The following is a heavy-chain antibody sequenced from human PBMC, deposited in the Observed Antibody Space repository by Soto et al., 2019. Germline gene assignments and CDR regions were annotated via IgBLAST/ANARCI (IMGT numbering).Heavy chain of an antibody. CDR1: GGSISSGDYY. V-gene: IGHV4-30-4*02. CDR3: ARDRGVAGTGRNYYYYGMDV. Sequence: SETLSLTCTVSGGSISSGDYYWSWIRQPPGKGLEWIGYIYYSGSTYYNPSLKSRVTISVDTSKNQFSLKLSSVTAADTAVYYCARDRGVAGTGRNYYYYGMDVWGQGTTVTVSS. D-gene: IGHD6-19*01. J-gene: IGHJ6*02. CDR2: IYYSGST.